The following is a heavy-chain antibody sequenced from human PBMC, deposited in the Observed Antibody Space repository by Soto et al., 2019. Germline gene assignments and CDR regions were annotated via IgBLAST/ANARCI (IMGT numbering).Heavy chain of an antibody. Sequence: EVQLVESGGGLVKPGGSLRLSCAASGFTFSNAWMNWVRQAPGKGLEWVGRIKSKTDGGTTDYAAPVKGRFTISRDDSKNTLDLKMYSLITEDTAVYYCTTDPPARYNWNYLLDFWGQGTLVTVSS. CDR2: IKSKTDGGTT. D-gene: IGHD1-7*01. J-gene: IGHJ4*02. CDR1: GFTFSNAW. V-gene: IGHV3-15*07. CDR3: TTDPPARYNWNYLLDF.